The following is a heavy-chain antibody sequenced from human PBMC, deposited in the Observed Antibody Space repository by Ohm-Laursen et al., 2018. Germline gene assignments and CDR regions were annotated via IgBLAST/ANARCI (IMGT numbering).Heavy chain of an antibody. CDR3: TRVNPARGTLYFDY. CDR2: IRSKAYGGTT. Sequence: SLRLSCTASGFTFGDYAMNWVRQAPGKGLEWVGFIRSKAYGGTTEYAASVKGRFTTSRDDSKSIAYLQMNSLKTEDTAVYYCTRVNPARGTLYFDYWGQGTLVTVSS. D-gene: IGHD5-18*01. CDR1: GFTFGDYA. V-gene: IGHV3-49*04. J-gene: IGHJ4*02.